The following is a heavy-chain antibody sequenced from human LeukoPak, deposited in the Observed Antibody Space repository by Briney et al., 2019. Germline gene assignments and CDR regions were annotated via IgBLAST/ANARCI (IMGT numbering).Heavy chain of an antibody. D-gene: IGHD6-19*01. CDR2: INPNSGGT. CDR3: ARPGATTGYSSGWYSY. J-gene: IGHJ4*02. CDR1: GYTVTAYY. V-gene: IGHV1-2*02. Sequence: ASVKVSCKASGYTVTAYYMHWVRQAPGQGLEWMGWINPNSGGTNYAQKFQGRVTMTRDTSISTAYMELSRLRSDDTAVYYCARPGATTGYSSGWYSYWGQGTLVTVSS.